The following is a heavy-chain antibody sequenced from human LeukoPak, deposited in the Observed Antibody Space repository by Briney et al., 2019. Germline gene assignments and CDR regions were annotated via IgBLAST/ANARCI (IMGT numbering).Heavy chain of an antibody. CDR2: IYYSGGT. V-gene: IGHV4-59*08. Sequence: SETLSLTCTVSGGSISSYYWSWIRQPPGKGLEWIGYIYYSGGTNYDPSLKSRVTISVHTSKNQSSLNLISVTAADTAVYYCARLGGHRDGYSFDYWGQGTLVTVSS. J-gene: IGHJ4*02. CDR1: GGSISSYY. D-gene: IGHD5-24*01. CDR3: ARLGGHRDGYSFDY.